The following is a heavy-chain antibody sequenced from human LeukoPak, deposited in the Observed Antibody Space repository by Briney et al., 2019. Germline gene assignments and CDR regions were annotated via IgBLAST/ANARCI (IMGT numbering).Heavy chain of an antibody. Sequence: GGSPRLSCAASGFTFSSCSMNWVRQAPGKGLEWVSSISSSSSYIYYADSVKGRFTISRDNAKNSLYLQMKSLRAEDTAVYYCARGKTSQNIVTRKTYNWFDPWGQGTLVTVSS. V-gene: IGHV3-21*01. J-gene: IGHJ5*02. CDR1: GFTFSSCS. D-gene: IGHD2/OR15-2a*01. CDR2: ISSSSSYI. CDR3: ARGKTSQNIVTRKTYNWFDP.